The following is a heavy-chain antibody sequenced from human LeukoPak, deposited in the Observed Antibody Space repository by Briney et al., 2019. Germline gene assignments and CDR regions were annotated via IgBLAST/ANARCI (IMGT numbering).Heavy chain of an antibody. V-gene: IGHV1-18*01. D-gene: IGHD2-2*01. CDR3: ARCRSSSTSCYRWFDP. J-gene: IGHJ5*02. CDR2: ISAYNGNT. Sequence: RASVKVSCKASGYTFTSYGISWVRQAPGQGLEWMGRISAYNGNTNYAQKLQGRVTMTTDTSTSTAYMELRSLRSDDTAVYYCARCRSSSTSCYRWFDPWGQGTLVTVSS. CDR1: GYTFTSYG.